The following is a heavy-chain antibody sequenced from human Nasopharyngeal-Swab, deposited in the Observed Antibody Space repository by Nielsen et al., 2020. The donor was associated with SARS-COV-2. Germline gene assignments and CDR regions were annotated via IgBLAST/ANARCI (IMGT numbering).Heavy chain of an antibody. J-gene: IGHJ4*02. Sequence: SVKVSCKASGGTFSSYAISWVRQAPGQGLEWMGGIIPIFGTANYAQKFQGRVTITADESTSTAYMELSSLRSEDTAVYYCATVGGGSYYPFDYWGQGALVTVSS. D-gene: IGHD1-26*01. CDR3: ATVGGGSYYPFDY. CDR2: IIPIFGTA. CDR1: GGTFSSYA. V-gene: IGHV1-69*13.